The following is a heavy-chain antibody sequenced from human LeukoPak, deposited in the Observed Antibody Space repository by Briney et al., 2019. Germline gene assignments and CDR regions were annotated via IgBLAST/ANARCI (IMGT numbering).Heavy chain of an antibody. Sequence: PSETLSLTCTLSGGSISSSSYYWGWIRQPPGKGLEWIGSIYYSGSTYYNPSLKSRVTISVDTSKNQFSLKLSSVTAADTAVYYCARGAITGTTYYMDVWGKGTTVTVSS. D-gene: IGHD1-7*01. CDR3: ARGAITGTTYYMDV. J-gene: IGHJ6*03. V-gene: IGHV4-39*07. CDR2: IYYSGST. CDR1: GGSISSSSYY.